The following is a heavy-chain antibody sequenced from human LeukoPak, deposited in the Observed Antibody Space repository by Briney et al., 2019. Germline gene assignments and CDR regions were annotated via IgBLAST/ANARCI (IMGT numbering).Heavy chain of an antibody. CDR2: ISGDAAKT. CDR1: GFTFYSYA. J-gene: IGHJ6*02. CDR3: ARKVSTGTHYYFYGMDV. V-gene: IGHV3-23*01. D-gene: IGHD1-7*01. Sequence: GGSLRLSCAASGFTFYSYAMSWVRQAPGKGLEWVSGISGDAAKTYYADSVKGRFTISRDNSKNTVFLQMNSLRADDTALYYCARKVSTGTHYYFYGMDVWGQGTTVTASS.